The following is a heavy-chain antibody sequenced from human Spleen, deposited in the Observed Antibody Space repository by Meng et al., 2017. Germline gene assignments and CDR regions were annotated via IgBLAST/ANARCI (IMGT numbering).Heavy chain of an antibody. CDR1: GFTFSA. CDR2: ISNDGSNT. D-gene: IGHD2-21*02. CDR3: ARDPVSRLECGGDCYSFDY. Sequence: GESLKISCAASGFTFSALHWVRQPPGKGLEWVAFISNDGSNTYYADSVKGRFSISGDNSKNTLFLQMNSLRAEDTAVYYCARDPVSRLECGGDCYSFDYWGQGTLVTFSS. J-gene: IGHJ4*02. V-gene: IGHV3-30*04.